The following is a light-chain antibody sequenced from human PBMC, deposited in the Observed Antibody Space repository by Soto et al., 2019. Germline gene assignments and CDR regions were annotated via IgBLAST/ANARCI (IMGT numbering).Light chain of an antibody. V-gene: IGKV3-20*01. Sequence: EIVLTQSPGTLSLSPGEGATLSCRASRSVSSRYLVWYQQKPGQAPRLLIYGASSRATGIPDRFSGSGSGTDFTLTISRLEPEDFAVYHCHQYGYSPNTFGQGTKLEIK. CDR1: RSVSSRY. J-gene: IGKJ2*01. CDR3: HQYGYSPNT. CDR2: GAS.